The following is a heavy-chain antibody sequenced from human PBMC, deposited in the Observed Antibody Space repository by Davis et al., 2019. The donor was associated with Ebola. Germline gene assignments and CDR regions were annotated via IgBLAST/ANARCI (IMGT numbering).Heavy chain of an antibody. J-gene: IGHJ4*02. Sequence: GESLKISCAASGFIFSSYSMNWVRQAPGKGLEWLSYISSSSSAIYYADSVKGRFTISRDNSKNTLYLQMNSLRAEDTAVYYCAKVERGYWGQGTLVTVSS. CDR3: AKVERGY. CDR1: GFIFSSYS. V-gene: IGHV3-48*01. CDR2: ISSSSSAI. D-gene: IGHD1-1*01.